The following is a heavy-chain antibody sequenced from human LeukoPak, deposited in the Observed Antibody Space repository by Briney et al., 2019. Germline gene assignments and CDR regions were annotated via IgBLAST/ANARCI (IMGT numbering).Heavy chain of an antibody. CDR3: ARGGGYVDFDY. CDR1: GFTVSSNY. Sequence: GGSLSLSCAASGFTVSSNYMSWVRQPPGKGLEWVSVIYSGGSTYYADSVKGRFTISRDNSKNTLYLQMNSLRAEDTAVYYCARGGGYVDFDYWGQGTLVTVSS. D-gene: IGHD5-12*01. CDR2: IYSGGST. J-gene: IGHJ4*02. V-gene: IGHV3-66*02.